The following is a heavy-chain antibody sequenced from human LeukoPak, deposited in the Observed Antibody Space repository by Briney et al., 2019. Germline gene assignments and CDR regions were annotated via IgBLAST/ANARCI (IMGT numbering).Heavy chain of an antibody. D-gene: IGHD3-10*01. Sequence: GASVKVSCKASGYSVSGYYVHWVRQAPGQGLEWMGWINPNSGGTNYAQKFQGRVTMTRDTSISTAYMELSRLRSDDTAVYYCARERYYGSGSVYNRIDYWGQGTLVTVSS. CDR3: ARERYYGSGSVYNRIDY. V-gene: IGHV1-2*02. CDR2: INPNSGGT. J-gene: IGHJ4*02. CDR1: GYSVSGYY.